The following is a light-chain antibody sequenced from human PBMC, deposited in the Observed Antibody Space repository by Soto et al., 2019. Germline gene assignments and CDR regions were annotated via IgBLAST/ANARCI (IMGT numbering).Light chain of an antibody. CDR3: QAWDSSPAV. V-gene: IGLV3-1*01. CDR1: KLGHKY. CDR2: QDN. J-gene: IGLJ7*01. Sequence: SYELTQPPSVSVSPGQTASITCSGDKLGHKYACWYQQKPGQSPVLVIYQDNKRTSGIPERFSGSNSGNTATLTISGTQAMDEDDYYCQAWDSSPAVFGGGTQLTVL.